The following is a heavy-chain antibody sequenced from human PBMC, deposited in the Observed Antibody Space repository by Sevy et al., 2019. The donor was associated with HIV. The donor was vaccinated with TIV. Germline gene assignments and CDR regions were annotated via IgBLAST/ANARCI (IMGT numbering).Heavy chain of an antibody. CDR2: ISHDGSYQ. CDR1: RFTFSTYD. D-gene: IGHD3-16*01. V-gene: IGHV3-30*18. CDR3: AKGQGYDYIWGNERSEYYFDY. Sequence: GGSLRLSCAASRFTFSTYDIHWVRQAPGKGLEWVAVISHDGSYQYYTDSVKGRFTISRDDSKNKAYWQMNSLRADDSGVYYCAKGQGYDYIWGNERSEYYFDYWGQRTLVTVSS. J-gene: IGHJ4*02.